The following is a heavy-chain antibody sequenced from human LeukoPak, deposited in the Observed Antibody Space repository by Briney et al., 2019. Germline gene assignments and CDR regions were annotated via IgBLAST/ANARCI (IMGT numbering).Heavy chain of an antibody. V-gene: IGHV4-61*01. CDR1: GGSVSSDNYY. CDR2: IYYSGST. CDR3: AKGGHSSGWYHDY. D-gene: IGHD6-19*01. J-gene: IGHJ4*02. Sequence: SETLSLTCTVSGGSVSSDNYYWSWIRQPPGRGLECIGYIYYSGSTNYNPSLKSRVTISVDTSKNQFSLKLSSVTAADTAVYYCAKGGHSSGWYHDYWGQGTLVTVSS.